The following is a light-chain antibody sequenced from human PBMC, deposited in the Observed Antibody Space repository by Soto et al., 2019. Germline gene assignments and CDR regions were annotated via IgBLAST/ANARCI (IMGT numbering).Light chain of an antibody. V-gene: IGKV3-15*01. CDR1: QSVSSN. Sequence: EIVMTQSPATLSVSPWERATLSCRASQSVSSNLAWYQQKPGQAPRLLIYGAFTRATGIPARFSGTGSGTEFTLTISSLQSEDFALYYCQQYNDWPLTFGQGTKVDIK. CDR2: GAF. J-gene: IGKJ1*01. CDR3: QQYNDWPLT.